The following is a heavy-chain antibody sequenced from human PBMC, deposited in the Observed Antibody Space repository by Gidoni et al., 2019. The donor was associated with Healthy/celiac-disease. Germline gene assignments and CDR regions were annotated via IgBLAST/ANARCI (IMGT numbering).Heavy chain of an antibody. CDR3: ARGSGYDYVPYFDY. CDR2: ISSSSSYT. V-gene: IGHV3-11*05. J-gene: IGHJ4*02. Sequence: QVQLVESGGGLVKPGGSLRLPCAASGFTFSDYYMSWIRQAPGKGLEWVSYISSSSSYTNYADSVKGRFTISRDNAKNSLYLQMNSLRDEDTAVYYCARGSGYDYVPYFDYWGQGTLVTVSS. D-gene: IGHD5-12*01. CDR1: GFTFSDYY.